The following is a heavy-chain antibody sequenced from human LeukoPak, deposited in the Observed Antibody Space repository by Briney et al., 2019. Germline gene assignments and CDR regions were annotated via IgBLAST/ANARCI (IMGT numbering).Heavy chain of an antibody. D-gene: IGHD3-22*01. V-gene: IGHV1-69*04. CDR3: ASAYYYDSSGSFDY. J-gene: IGHJ4*02. CDR2: IIPILGIA. CDR1: GHTFTSYG. Sequence: ASVKVSCKPSGHTFTSYGISWVRQAPGQGLEWMGRIIPILGIANYAQKFQGRVTITADKSTSTAYMELSSLRSEDTAVYYCASAYYYDSSGSFDYWGQGTLVTVSS.